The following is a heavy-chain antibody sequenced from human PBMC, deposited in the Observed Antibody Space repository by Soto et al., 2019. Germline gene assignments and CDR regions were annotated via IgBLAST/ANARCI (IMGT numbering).Heavy chain of an antibody. V-gene: IGHV4-30-4*01. CDR1: GGSISSGDYY. CDR2: IYYSGST. D-gene: IGHD3-3*01. J-gene: IGHJ6*02. CDR3: ARSADYDFWSGQYYYYGMDV. Sequence: KTSETLSLTCTVSGGSISSGDYYWSWIRQPPGKGLEWIGYIYYSGSTYYNPSLKSRVTISVDTSKNQFSLKLSSVTAADTAVYYCARSADYDFWSGQYYYYGMDVWGQGTTVTVSS.